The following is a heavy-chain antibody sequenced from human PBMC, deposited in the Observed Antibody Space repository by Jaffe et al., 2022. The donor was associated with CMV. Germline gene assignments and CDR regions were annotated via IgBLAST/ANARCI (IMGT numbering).Heavy chain of an antibody. J-gene: IGHJ5*01. V-gene: IGHV4-59*08. Sequence: QVQLQESGPGLVKPSETLSLTCTVSGASISSYYWSWIRQSPGKGLEWIGNIYYSGSTNYNPSLRSRVTISVDTSQNQFSLKLTSVTAADTALYYCARRGSGAWFESWGQGSPVTVSS. D-gene: IGHD2-15*01. CDR2: IYYSGST. CDR1: GASISSYY. CDR3: ARRGSGAWFES.